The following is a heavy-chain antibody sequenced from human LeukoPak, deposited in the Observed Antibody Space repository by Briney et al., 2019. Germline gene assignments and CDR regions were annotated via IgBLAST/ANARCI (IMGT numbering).Heavy chain of an antibody. CDR3: ATHTVVLTAIMIN. V-gene: IGHV1-69*06. Sequence: SVKVSCKPFGYTFASYGISWVRQAPGQGLEWMGGIIPIFGTANYAQKFQGRVTITADKSTSTAYMELSSLRSEDTAVYYCATHTVVLTAIMINWGQGTLVTVSS. D-gene: IGHD2-21*02. J-gene: IGHJ4*02. CDR1: GYTFASYG. CDR2: IIPIFGTA.